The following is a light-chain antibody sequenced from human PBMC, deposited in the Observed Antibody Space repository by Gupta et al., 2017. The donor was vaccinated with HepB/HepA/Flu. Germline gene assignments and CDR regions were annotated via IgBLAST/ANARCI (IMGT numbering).Light chain of an antibody. CDR1: SSNIGSNT. V-gene: IGLV1-44*01. CDR3: AAWDDSLNGFYV. CDR2: SNN. Sequence: QSVLPQPPSASGTPGQGVTISVSGSSSNIGSNTVNWYQQLPGTAPKLLIYSNNQRPSGVPDRFSGSKSGTSASLAISGLQSEDEADYYCAAWDDSLNGFYVFGTGTKVTVL. J-gene: IGLJ1*01.